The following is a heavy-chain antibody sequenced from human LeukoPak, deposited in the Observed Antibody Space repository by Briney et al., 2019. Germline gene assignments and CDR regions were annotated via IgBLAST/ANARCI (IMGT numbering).Heavy chain of an antibody. J-gene: IGHJ6*02. V-gene: IGHV3-23*01. CDR2: ISPAGGTT. Sequence: GGSLRLSCAVSGFTFSSEAMGWVRQLPGVGLEWVSTISPAGGTTYYAESMKGRFTISRDNSKSTLYLQMNSLRAEDTAVYYCARERGDIVAFWGQGTTVTVSS. CDR1: GFTFSSEA. D-gene: IGHD2-15*01. CDR3: ARERGDIVAF.